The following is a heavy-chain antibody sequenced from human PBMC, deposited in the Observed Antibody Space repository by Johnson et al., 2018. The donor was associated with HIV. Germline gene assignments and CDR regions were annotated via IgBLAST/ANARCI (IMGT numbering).Heavy chain of an antibody. D-gene: IGHD6-19*01. V-gene: IGHV3-30-3*01. J-gene: IGHJ3*02. CDR2: ISYDGSNK. Sequence: QVQLLESGGGLVQRGGSLRLSCAASGFTFSSYAMHWVRQAPGKGLEWVAVISYDGSNKYYADSVKGRFTISRDNSKNTLYLQMNSQRAEDTAVYYCARAGAVGFDAFDIWGQGTMVTVSS. CDR3: ARAGAVGFDAFDI. CDR1: GFTFSSYA.